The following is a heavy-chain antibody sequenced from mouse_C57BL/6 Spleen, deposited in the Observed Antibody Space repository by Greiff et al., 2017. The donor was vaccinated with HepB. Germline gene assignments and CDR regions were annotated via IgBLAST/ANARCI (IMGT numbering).Heavy chain of an antibody. Sequence: EVQLQESGPVLVKPGASVKMSCKASGYTFTDYYMNWVKQSHGKSLEWIGVINPYNGGTSYNQKFKGKATLTVDKSSSTAYMELNSLTSEDSAVYYCARCKAYYFDYWGQGTTLTVSS. CDR2: INPYNGGT. V-gene: IGHV1-19*01. J-gene: IGHJ2*01. CDR3: ARCKAYYFDY. CDR1: GYTFTDYY.